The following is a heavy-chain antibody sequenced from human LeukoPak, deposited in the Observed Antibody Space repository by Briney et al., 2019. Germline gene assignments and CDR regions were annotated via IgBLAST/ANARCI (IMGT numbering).Heavy chain of an antibody. CDR1: GLVFNDAW. D-gene: IGHD4-17*01. CDR2: ITSGGAT. V-gene: IGHV3-15*01. CDR3: TWMATVRTVDF. Sequence: GGSLRLSCIVSGLVFNDAWMSWVRQAPGKGLEWVGRITSGGATDYAAPVKGRFIISRDNSKGTFYLQMNSLKTDDTAMYYCTWMATVRTVDFRGQGTLVIVSS. J-gene: IGHJ4*02.